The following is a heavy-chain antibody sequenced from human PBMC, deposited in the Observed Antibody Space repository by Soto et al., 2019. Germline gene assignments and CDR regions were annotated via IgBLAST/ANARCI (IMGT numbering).Heavy chain of an antibody. V-gene: IGHV4-59*01. J-gene: IGHJ4*02. D-gene: IGHD3-16*01. CDR1: GDSISNYY. CDR2: IYYTGST. Sequence: QVQLQESGPGLVKPSETLSLTCTVSGDSISNYYWGWIRQPPGKGLEWIGYIYYTGSTNYNPSLKSRVTMLVDTSRNQFSLRLSSVTAADTAVYYCARDLGGKGAGSIDYWGQGTLVTVSS. CDR3: ARDLGGKGAGSIDY.